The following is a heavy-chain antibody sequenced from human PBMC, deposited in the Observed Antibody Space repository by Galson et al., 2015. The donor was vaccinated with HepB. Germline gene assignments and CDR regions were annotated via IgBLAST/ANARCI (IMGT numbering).Heavy chain of an antibody. Sequence: SLRLSCAASGFTFSSYSMNWVRQAPGKGLEWVSSISSSSSYIYYADSVKGRFTISRDNAKNSLYLQMNSLRAEDTAVYYCARDPYAQWELPGDDAFDIWGQGTMVTVSS. CDR2: ISSSSSYI. J-gene: IGHJ3*02. CDR1: GFTFSSYS. CDR3: ARDPYAQWELPGDDAFDI. V-gene: IGHV3-21*01. D-gene: IGHD1-26*01.